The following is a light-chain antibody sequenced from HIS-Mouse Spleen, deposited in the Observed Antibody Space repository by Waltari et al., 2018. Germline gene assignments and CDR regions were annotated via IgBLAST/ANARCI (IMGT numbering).Light chain of an antibody. J-gene: IGKJ1*01. V-gene: IGKV3-20*01. CDR3: QQYGSSPPT. CDR1: QSVSSSY. Sequence: EIVLTQSPGTLSLSPGERATLSCRASQSVSSSYLAWYQQKPVQAPRLLIYGASSRATGIPDRFSCSVSGTDFTLTISRLEPEDFAVYYCQQYGSSPPTFGQGTKVEIK. CDR2: GAS.